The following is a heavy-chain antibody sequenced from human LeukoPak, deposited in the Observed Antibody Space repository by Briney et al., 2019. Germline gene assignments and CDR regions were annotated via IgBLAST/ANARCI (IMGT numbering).Heavy chain of an antibody. Sequence: ASVKVSCKASGYTFTTYAMNWVRQAPGQGLEWMGWINTNTGNPTYAQGFTGRFVFSLDTSVSTAYLQISGLKADDTAVYYCARAYQPLGGLSLPDYWGQGTLVSVSS. CDR2: INTNTGNP. CDR3: ARAYQPLGGLSLPDY. CDR1: GYTFTTYA. J-gene: IGHJ4*02. D-gene: IGHD3-16*02. V-gene: IGHV7-4-1*02.